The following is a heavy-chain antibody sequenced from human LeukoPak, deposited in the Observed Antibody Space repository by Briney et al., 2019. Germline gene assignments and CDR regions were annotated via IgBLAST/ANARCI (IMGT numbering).Heavy chain of an antibody. D-gene: IGHD2-2*01. CDR1: GYTFSSYA. Sequence: GASVKVSCEASGYTFSSYAMNWVRQVPGQGLEWMGWINTNSGHPSYAQGFTGRFVFSLDTSLNTAYLQISSLEAADTAVYYCAREGIYCSTSTTCYYDSWGQGTLITVSS. V-gene: IGHV7-4-1*02. CDR2: INTNSGHP. CDR3: AREGIYCSTSTTCYYDS. J-gene: IGHJ4*02.